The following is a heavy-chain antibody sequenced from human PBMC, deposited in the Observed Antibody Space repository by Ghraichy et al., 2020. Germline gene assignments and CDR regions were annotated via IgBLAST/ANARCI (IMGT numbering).Heavy chain of an antibody. J-gene: IGHJ4*02. Sequence: GGSLRLSCAASGFTFSSYSMNWVRQAPGKGLEWVSSISSSSSYIYYADSVKGRFTISRDNAKNSLYLQMNSLRAEDTAVYYCARDRNDYVWGSYRYVDYWGQGTLVTVSS. CDR3: ARDRNDYVWGSYRYVDY. D-gene: IGHD3-16*02. V-gene: IGHV3-21*01. CDR1: GFTFSSYS. CDR2: ISSSSSYI.